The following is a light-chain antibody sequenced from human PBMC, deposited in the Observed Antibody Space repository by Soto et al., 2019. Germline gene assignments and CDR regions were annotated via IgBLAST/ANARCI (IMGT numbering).Light chain of an antibody. V-gene: IGKV3-20*01. CDR2: GAS. Sequence: IVLTQSPGTLSLSPEETATLSCRASQAVDTKFLAWYQQKAGQAPRLVMFGASGRATGVPARFSGGVSGTDFTLTISRLEPEDFAVYYCQQYGSSPWTFGQGTKVDIK. CDR3: QQYGSSPWT. J-gene: IGKJ1*01. CDR1: QAVDTKF.